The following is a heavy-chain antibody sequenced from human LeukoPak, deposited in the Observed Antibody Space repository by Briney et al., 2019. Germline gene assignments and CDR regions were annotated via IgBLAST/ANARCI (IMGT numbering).Heavy chain of an antibody. CDR2: IWYDGSNK. J-gene: IGHJ4*02. Sequence: GGSLRLSCAASGFTFSSYGMHWVRQAPGKGLEWVAVIWYDGSNKYYADSAKGRFTISRDNSKNTLYLQMNSLRAEDTAVYYCARDAKEVSSGWYPVYYFDYWGQGTLVTVSS. CDR3: ARDAKEVSSGWYPVYYFDY. CDR1: GFTFSSYG. D-gene: IGHD6-19*01. V-gene: IGHV3-33*01.